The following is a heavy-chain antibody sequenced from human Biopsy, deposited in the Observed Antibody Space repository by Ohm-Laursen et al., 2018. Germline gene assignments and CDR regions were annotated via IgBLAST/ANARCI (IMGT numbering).Heavy chain of an antibody. Sequence: SLRLSCAASGFTFNNYWMHWVRQAPGKGLVWVSRSNTDGSHTNYADAVKGRFTISRDNAKNTVFLQMNSLRAEDTAVYYCTRAEAGSGSLLYFDYWGQGTLVTVSS. CDR2: SNTDGSHT. J-gene: IGHJ4*02. V-gene: IGHV3-74*01. CDR1: GFTFNNYW. D-gene: IGHD3-10*01. CDR3: TRAEAGSGSLLYFDY.